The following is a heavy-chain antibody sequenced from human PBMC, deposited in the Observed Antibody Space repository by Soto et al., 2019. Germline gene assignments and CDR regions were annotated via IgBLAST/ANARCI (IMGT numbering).Heavy chain of an antibody. CDR3: ATAVFHDFWSGYPPLRYYYYGMDV. Sequence: ASVKVSCKVSGYTLTELSMHWVRQAPGKGLEWMGGFDPEDGETIYAQKFQGRVTMTEDTSTDTAYMELSSLRSEDTAVYYCATAVFHDFWSGYPPLRYYYYGMDVWGQGTTVTVSS. J-gene: IGHJ6*02. CDR2: FDPEDGET. CDR1: GYTLTELS. D-gene: IGHD3-3*01. V-gene: IGHV1-24*01.